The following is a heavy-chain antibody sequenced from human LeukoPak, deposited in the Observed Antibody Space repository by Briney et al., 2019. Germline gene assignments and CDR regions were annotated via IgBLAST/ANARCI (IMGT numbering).Heavy chain of an antibody. CDR1: GFTFSSYS. D-gene: IGHD3-3*01. CDR3: ARRGSTYYDFWSGQSPLLYFDY. Sequence: GGSLRLSCAASGFTFSSYSMNWVRQAPGKGLESVSYISSSSSTIYYADSVKGRFTISRDNAKNSLYLQMNSLRAEDTAVYYCARRGSTYYDFWSGQSPLLYFDYWGQGTLVTVSS. V-gene: IGHV3-48*01. CDR2: ISSSSSTI. J-gene: IGHJ4*02.